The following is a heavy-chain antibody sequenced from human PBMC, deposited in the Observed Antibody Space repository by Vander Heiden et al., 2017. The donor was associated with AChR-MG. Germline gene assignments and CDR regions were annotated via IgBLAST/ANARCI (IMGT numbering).Heavy chain of an antibody. CDR3: ARDQPSNWHIAVAGWIQH. J-gene: IGHJ1*01. V-gene: IGHV3-21*01. CDR1: GFTFSSYS. D-gene: IGHD6-19*01. Sequence: EVQLVESGGGMVKPGGSLRPSCAASGFTFSSYSRNWVRQAPGKGLGWVSSMSSSSSYIYYADSVKGRFTISRDNAKNSLYLQMNSLRAEDTAVYYCARDQPSNWHIAVAGWIQHWGQGTLVTVSS. CDR2: MSSSSSYI.